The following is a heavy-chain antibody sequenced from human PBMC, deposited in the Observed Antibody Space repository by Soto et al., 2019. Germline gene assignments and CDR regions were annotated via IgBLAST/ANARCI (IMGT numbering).Heavy chain of an antibody. J-gene: IGHJ1*01. D-gene: IGHD2-15*01. V-gene: IGHV3-11*01. CDR3: AKVPPEYCLLWQH. CDR1: GFTFSDYY. CDR2: ISSSGSNI. Sequence: PGGSLRLSCAASGFTFSDYYMSWIRQAPGKGLEWVSYISSSGSNIYYADSVKGRFTISRDNAKNSLYLQMNSLRAEHTAVYYFAKVPPEYCLLWQHWGQGTLVTVSS.